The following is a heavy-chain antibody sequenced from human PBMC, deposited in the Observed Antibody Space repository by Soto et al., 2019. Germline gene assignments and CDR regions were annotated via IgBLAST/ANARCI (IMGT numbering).Heavy chain of an antibody. CDR3: ARSQRGRTAFTFDY. V-gene: IGHV4-61*01. CDR1: CDSVSNDNYY. D-gene: IGHD3-16*01. J-gene: IGHJ4*02. CDR2: IYYSGTT. Sequence: SETLSLTCAVSCDSVSNDNYYWSWIRQPPGKGLEWIGYIYYSGTTNYNSYLKSRLSLSVDMSKNQFSLKLASVTAADTAVYFCARSQRGRTAFTFDYWGQGALVTVSS.